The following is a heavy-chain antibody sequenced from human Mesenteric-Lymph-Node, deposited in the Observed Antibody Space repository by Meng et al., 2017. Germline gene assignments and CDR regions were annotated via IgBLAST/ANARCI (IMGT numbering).Heavy chain of an antibody. D-gene: IGHD3-22*01. CDR3: SRVKDYHDTSGYYFPFDY. J-gene: IGHJ4*02. Sequence: GESLKISCSASGFTFGDYAMSWVRQAPGKGLEWVGFIRSNGYGGTAEYAASVKGRFTISRDDSKSIAYLQMNSLKTEDTALYYCSRVKDYHDTSGYYFPFDYWGQGTLVTVSS. CDR2: IRSNGYGGTA. CDR1: GFTFGDYA. V-gene: IGHV3-49*04.